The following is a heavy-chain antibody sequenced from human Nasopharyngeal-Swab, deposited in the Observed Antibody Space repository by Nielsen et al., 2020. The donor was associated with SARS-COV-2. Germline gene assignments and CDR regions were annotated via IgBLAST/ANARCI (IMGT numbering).Heavy chain of an antibody. CDR2: IWYDGGNK. V-gene: IGHV3-33*01. CDR3: ARFGLYDTLTGYYSHYYMDV. D-gene: IGHD3-9*01. Sequence: VRQAPGKGLEWVAVIWYDGGNKFYADSVKGRFAISRDNSENTLYLQMNSLRAEDTVVYYCARFGLYDTLTGYYSHYYMDVWGKGTTVTVSS. J-gene: IGHJ6*03.